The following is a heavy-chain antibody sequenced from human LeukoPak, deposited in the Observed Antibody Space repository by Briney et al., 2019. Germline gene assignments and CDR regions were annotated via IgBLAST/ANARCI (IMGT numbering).Heavy chain of an antibody. CDR1: GFTFSSYC. CDR2: ISSSSSTI. V-gene: IGHV3-48*01. CDR3: ARDFMFTFGGVIVNDAFDI. J-gene: IGHJ3*02. Sequence: GGSLTLSCAASGFTFSSYCMNWVRQAPAEGREWVAYISSSSSTIYYADSVKGRFTISRDNANNSLYLQMNSLRAEDTAVYYCARDFMFTFGGVIVNDAFDIWGQGTMVTVSS. D-gene: IGHD3-16*02.